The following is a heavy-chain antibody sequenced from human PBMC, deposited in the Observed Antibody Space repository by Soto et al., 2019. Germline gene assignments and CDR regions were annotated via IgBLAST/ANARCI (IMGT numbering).Heavy chain of an antibody. CDR3: ARDMGFGLSDY. J-gene: IGHJ4*02. CDR1: GYTFTNYA. D-gene: IGHD3-10*01. V-gene: IGHV1-3*01. Sequence: QVQLLQSGAEVKKPGASVKVSCKASGYTFTNYAIDWVRQAPGQRLEWMGWINAGNGNTKYSQKFLGRVTITRDTSASTAYMELSSLRSEDTAVYYCARDMGFGLSDYWGQGILVTVSS. CDR2: INAGNGNT.